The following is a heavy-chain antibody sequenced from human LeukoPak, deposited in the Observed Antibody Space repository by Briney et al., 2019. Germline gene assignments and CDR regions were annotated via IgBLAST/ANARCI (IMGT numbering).Heavy chain of an antibody. D-gene: IGHD3-22*01. V-gene: IGHV3-33*01. J-gene: IGHJ3*02. CDR2: IWYDGSNQ. CDR1: GLRFRNYG. Sequence: GGSLRLSCAASGLRFRNYGMHWVRQAPGKGLEWVAVIWYDGSNQYYVDSVKGRFTVSRDNAKNTLYLQMNGLRAEDTAVYYCARARWRITMIGPHDAFDIWGQGTMVTVSS. CDR3: ARARWRITMIGPHDAFDI.